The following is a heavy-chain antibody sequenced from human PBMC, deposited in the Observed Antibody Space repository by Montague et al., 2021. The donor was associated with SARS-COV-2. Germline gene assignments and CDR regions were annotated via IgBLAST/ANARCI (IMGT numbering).Heavy chain of an antibody. Sequence: PALAKPTQTLTLTCTFSGFSLSTSGMCVSWIRQPPGKALEWLALIDWDDDKYYSTSRKTRLTISKDTSKNQVVLKMTNMDPVDTATYYCARIFDSSWPTFDYWGQGTLVTVSS. CDR1: GFSLSTSGMC. CDR3: ARIFDSSWPTFDY. V-gene: IGHV2-70*01. CDR2: IDWDDDK. J-gene: IGHJ4*02. D-gene: IGHD6-13*01.